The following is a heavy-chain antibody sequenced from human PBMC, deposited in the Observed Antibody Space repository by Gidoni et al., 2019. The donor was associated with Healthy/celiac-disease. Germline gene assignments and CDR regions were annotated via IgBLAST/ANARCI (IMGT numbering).Heavy chain of an antibody. D-gene: IGHD6-19*01. CDR3: ARGLKQWLVRGQSPGRPIRRYYGMDV. V-gene: IGHV4-34*01. J-gene: IGHJ6*02. Sequence: QVQLQQWGAGLLKPSETLSLTCAVYGGSFSGYYWSWIRQPPGTGLEWIGEINHSGSTNSNPSLKSRVTLSVDTSKDQFSLKRSSVTAADTAVYYCARGLKQWLVRGQSPGRPIRRYYGMDVWGQGTTVTVSS. CDR2: INHSGST. CDR1: GGSFSGYY.